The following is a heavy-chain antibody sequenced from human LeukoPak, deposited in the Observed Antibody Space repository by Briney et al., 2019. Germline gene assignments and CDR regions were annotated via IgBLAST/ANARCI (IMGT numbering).Heavy chain of an antibody. D-gene: IGHD3-3*01. V-gene: IGHV5-51*01. Sequence: GESLRISCKGSGYSFTTYWIGWVRQMPGKGLEWVGIIYPGDSDTRYGPSFQGQVTISADKSISTAYLQWSSLKASDTAMYYCARGRFPNWFDPWGQGTLVTVSS. CDR2: IYPGDSDT. J-gene: IGHJ5*02. CDR3: ARGRFPNWFDP. CDR1: GYSFTTYW.